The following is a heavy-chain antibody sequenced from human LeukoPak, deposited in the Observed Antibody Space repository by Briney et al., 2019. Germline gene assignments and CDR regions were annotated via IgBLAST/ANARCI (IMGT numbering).Heavy chain of an antibody. CDR2: IYYSGST. V-gene: IGHV4-59*12. CDR3: ARAGREYYYDSSGYYELDY. CDR1: GASISSYY. J-gene: IGHJ4*02. D-gene: IGHD3-22*01. Sequence: PSETLSLTCTVSGASISSYYWSWIRQPPGKGLEWIGYIYYSGSTNYNPSLKSRVTISVDTSKNQFSLKLSSVTAADTAVYYCARAGREYYYDSSGYYELDYWGQGTLVTVSS.